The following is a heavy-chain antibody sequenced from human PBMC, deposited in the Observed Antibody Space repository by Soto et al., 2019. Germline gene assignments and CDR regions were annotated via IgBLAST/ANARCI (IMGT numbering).Heavy chain of an antibody. CDR2: ISRNGGST. D-gene: IGHD2-2*01. CDR3: AREGYCSSTSCYSFDY. J-gene: IGHJ4*02. CDR1: A. Sequence: AMHWVRQAPGKGLEYVSAISRNGGSTYYANSVKGRFTISRDNSKDTLYLQMGSLRAEDMAVYYCAREGYCSSTSCYSFDYWGQGTLITVSS. V-gene: IGHV3-64*01.